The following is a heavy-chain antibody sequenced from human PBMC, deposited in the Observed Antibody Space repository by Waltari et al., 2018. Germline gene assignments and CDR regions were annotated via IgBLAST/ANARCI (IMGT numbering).Heavy chain of an antibody. V-gene: IGHV4-30-4*08. Sequence: QVQLQESGPGLVKPSQTLSLTCTVSGGSISSGDYYWSWIRQPPGKGLEWIVYIYYSGSTYYNPSLKSRVTISVDTSKNQFSLKLSSVTAADTAVYYCARERGPPGYFDWFIDYWGQGTLVTVSS. CDR1: GGSISSGDYY. CDR2: IYYSGST. J-gene: IGHJ4*02. CDR3: ARERGPPGYFDWFIDY. D-gene: IGHD3-9*01.